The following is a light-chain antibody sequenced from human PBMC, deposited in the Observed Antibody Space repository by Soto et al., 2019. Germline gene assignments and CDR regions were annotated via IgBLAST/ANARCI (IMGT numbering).Light chain of an antibody. CDR2: GAS. J-gene: IGKJ3*01. V-gene: IGKV3-15*01. Sequence: EIVLTQSPGTLSLSPGERATLSCRASQSVTSNYLAWYQQKPGQAPRLLIYGASTRATGIPARFSGSGSGTEFTLTISSLQSEDFAVYYCQQYNNWPPIFGPGTKVDI. CDR3: QQYNNWPPI. CDR1: QSVTSN.